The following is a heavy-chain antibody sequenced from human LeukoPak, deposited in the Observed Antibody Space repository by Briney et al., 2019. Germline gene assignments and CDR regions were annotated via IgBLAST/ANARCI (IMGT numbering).Heavy chain of an antibody. CDR3: AKDFHYNDGRWEFDP. Sequence: GASLRLSCAASGFTFATFAMSWVRQAPGKGLEWVSGMVGSGESYYAGSVKGRFTMSRDNSKTTVYLQMNSLRVEDTAIYYCAKDFHYNDGRWEFDPWGQGTLVTVSS. CDR2: MVGSGES. CDR1: GFTFATFA. J-gene: IGHJ5*02. D-gene: IGHD5-24*01. V-gene: IGHV3-23*01.